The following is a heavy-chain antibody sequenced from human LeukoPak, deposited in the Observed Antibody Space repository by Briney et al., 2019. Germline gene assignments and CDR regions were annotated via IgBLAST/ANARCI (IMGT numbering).Heavy chain of an antibody. J-gene: IGHJ4*02. V-gene: IGHV3-9*01. CDR1: GFTFDDYA. Sequence: PGGSLRLSCAASGFTFDDYAMHLVRQAPGKGLEWVSGISWNSGSIGYADSVKGRFTISRDNAKNSLYLQMNSLRAEDTALYYCAKDISTGGSGVDYWGQGTLVTVSS. CDR3: AKDISTGGSGVDY. D-gene: IGHD2-8*02. CDR2: ISWNSGSI.